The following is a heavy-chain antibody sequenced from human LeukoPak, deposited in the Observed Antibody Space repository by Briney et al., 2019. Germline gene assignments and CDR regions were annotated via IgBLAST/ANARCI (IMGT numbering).Heavy chain of an antibody. D-gene: IGHD3-22*01. CDR1: GFPFSNYW. CDR2: IKQDGSDK. Sequence: PGGSLRLSCEASGFPFSNYWMTWVRQSPGKGLEWVANIKQDGSDKYYMDSVKGRFTVSRDNAKNSLFLQMNSLRVEDTALYYCARALQGGHNYYDPNGYYPQYSGSWGQGTLVTVSS. J-gene: IGHJ5*02. V-gene: IGHV3-7*01. CDR3: ARALQGGHNYYDPNGYYPQYSGS.